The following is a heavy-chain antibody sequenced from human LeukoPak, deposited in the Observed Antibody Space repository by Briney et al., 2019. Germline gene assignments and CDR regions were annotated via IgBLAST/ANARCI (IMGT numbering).Heavy chain of an antibody. CDR1: GFPFRSYW. Sequence: GSLRLSCAASGFPFRSYWMHWVRQAPGKGLVWVSRINSDGSSTSYADSVKGRFTISRDNAKNTLYLQMNSLRAEDTAVYYCARVGRELTIDYWGQGTLVTVSS. CDR2: INSDGSST. J-gene: IGHJ4*02. V-gene: IGHV3-74*01. D-gene: IGHD1-26*01. CDR3: ARVGRELTIDY.